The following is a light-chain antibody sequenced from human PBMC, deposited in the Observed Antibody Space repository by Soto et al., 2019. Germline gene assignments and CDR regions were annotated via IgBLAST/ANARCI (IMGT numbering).Light chain of an antibody. Sequence: EIVLTQSPATLSLSPWEGATVCCRASHYIGNSLAWYQQRPGQAPRLLISDASDRATDIPGRFSGSGSGTDFTLTISSLEPEDFAVYYCQHHSKWPPITFGQGTRLEIK. J-gene: IGKJ5*01. V-gene: IGKV3-11*01. CDR2: DAS. CDR3: QHHSKWPPIT. CDR1: HYIGNS.